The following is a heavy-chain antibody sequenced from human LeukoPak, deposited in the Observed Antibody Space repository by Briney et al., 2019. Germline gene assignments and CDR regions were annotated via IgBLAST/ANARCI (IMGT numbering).Heavy chain of an antibody. Sequence: SLRLSCAASGFTXSSSSISWXRXAPGKGLEWVXAITDAVGSTHYADSVKGRFTISSDNSKNTVYLQMNSLRPEDMAVYYCAKEIFSGLLYIDYWGQGTLVTVSS. CDR3: AKEIFSGLLYIDY. J-gene: IGHJ4*02. CDR2: ITDAVGST. CDR1: GFTXSSSS. V-gene: IGHV3-23*01. D-gene: IGHD5-12*01.